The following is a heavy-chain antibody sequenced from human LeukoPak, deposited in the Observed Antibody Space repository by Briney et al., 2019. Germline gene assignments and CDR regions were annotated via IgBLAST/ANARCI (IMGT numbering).Heavy chain of an antibody. CDR2: IKQDGSEK. V-gene: IGHV3-7*01. D-gene: IGHD2-2*01. CDR3: AREGPGYCSSTSCYGAFDI. CDR1: GFTFSSYW. J-gene: IGHJ3*02. Sequence: PGGSLRHSCAASGFTFSSYWMSWVRQAPGKGLEWVANIKQDGSEKYYVDSVKGRFTISRDNAKNSLYLQMNSLRAEDTAVYYCAREGPGYCSSTSCYGAFDIWGQGTMVTVSS.